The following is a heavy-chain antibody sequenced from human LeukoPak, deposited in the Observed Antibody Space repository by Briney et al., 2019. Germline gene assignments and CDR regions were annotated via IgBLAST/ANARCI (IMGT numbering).Heavy chain of an antibody. V-gene: IGHV4-4*07. Sequence: SETLSLTCTVSGGSISSYYWSWIRQPPGKGLEWIGRIYTSGSTNYNPSLKSRVTMSVDTSKNQFSLKLSSVTAADTAVYHCGANTVTTLKPADYWGQGTLVTVSS. CDR1: GGSISSYY. CDR3: GANTVTTLKPADY. J-gene: IGHJ4*02. D-gene: IGHD4-17*01. CDR2: IYTSGST.